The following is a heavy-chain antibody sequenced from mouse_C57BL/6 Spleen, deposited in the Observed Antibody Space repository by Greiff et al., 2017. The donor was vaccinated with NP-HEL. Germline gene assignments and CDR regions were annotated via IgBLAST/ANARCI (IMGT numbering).Heavy chain of an antibody. J-gene: IGHJ3*01. CDR3: AGNSWFAY. CDR1: GYTFTDYY. Sequence: EVKLQQSGPELVKPGASVKISCKASGYTFTDYYMNWVKQSHGKSLEWIGDINPNNGGTSYNQKFKGKATLTVDKSSSTAYMELRSLTSEDSAVYYCAGNSWFAYWGQGTLVTVSA. D-gene: IGHD2-1*01. CDR2: INPNNGGT. V-gene: IGHV1-26*01.